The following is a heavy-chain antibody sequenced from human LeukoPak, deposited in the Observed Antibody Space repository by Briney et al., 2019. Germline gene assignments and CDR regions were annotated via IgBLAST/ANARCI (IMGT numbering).Heavy chain of an antibody. J-gene: IGHJ3*02. V-gene: IGHV1-24*01. CDR1: GYTLTELS. D-gene: IGHD1-26*01. CDR3: ATDRGGSYGAFDI. Sequence: ASVKVSCKVSGYTLTELSIRWVRQAPGKGLEWMGGFDPEDGETIYAQKFQGRVTMTEDTSTDTAYMELSSLRSEDTAVYYCATDRGGSYGAFDIWGQGTMVTVSS. CDR2: FDPEDGET.